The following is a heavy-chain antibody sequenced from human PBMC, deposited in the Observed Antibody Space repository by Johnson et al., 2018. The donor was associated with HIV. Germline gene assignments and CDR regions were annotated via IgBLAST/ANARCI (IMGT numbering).Heavy chain of an antibody. Sequence: QMQLVESGGGVVQPGRSLRLSCAASGFTFSSYAMHWVRQAPGKGLEWVAVISYDGSNKYYADSVKGRFTISRDNSKNTLYLQMNSLRAEDTAVYYCAFIEYSSLDAVDIWGQGTMVTVSS. D-gene: IGHD6-6*01. CDR2: ISYDGSNK. CDR3: AFIEYSSLDAVDI. CDR1: GFTFSSYA. V-gene: IGHV3-30-3*01. J-gene: IGHJ3*02.